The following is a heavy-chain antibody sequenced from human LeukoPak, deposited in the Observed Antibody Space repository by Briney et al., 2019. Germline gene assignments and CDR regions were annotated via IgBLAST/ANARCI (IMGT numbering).Heavy chain of an antibody. CDR3: AKPKQWQPQRYFFEY. D-gene: IGHD6-19*01. CDR2: FSGTSTN. Sequence: GGSLRLSCAASGFTFSSYAMSWVRQATGKGLEWASTFSGTSTNSYADAVKGRVTISGDNYKNTLYLQMNSLRAEDTAVYYCAKPKQWQPQRYFFEYWGQGALVTVAS. V-gene: IGHV3-23*01. J-gene: IGHJ4*02. CDR1: GFTFSSYA.